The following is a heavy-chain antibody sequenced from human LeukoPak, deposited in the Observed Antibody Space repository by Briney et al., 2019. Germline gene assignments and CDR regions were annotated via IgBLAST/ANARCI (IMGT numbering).Heavy chain of an antibody. V-gene: IGHV4-4*02. CDR1: GGSISSSNW. Sequence: PSGTLSLTCAVSGGSISSSNWWTWVRQPPGKGLEWIGEVYHSGSTNYNPSFHSRVNIFIDKSNNHFSLTLTSVTAADTAFYYCASFTIQMTPTIYDYYGLDVWGQGTAVTVSS. CDR2: VYHSGST. CDR3: ASFTIQMTPTIYDYYGLDV. J-gene: IGHJ6*02. D-gene: IGHD2-2*01.